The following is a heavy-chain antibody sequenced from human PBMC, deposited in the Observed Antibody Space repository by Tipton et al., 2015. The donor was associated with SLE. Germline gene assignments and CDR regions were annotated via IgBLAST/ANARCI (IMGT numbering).Heavy chain of an antibody. D-gene: IGHD3-10*01. CDR3: ATTLAEGSWFDP. J-gene: IGHJ5*02. V-gene: IGHV4-59*08. Sequence: LRLSCTVSGGSISDYYWSWIRQTPGKGLEWIGFIYYSGSTNYSPSFRSRVTISVDMSKNQFSLKLTSVTAADTAVYYCATTLAEGSWFDPWGQGTLVTVSS. CDR1: GGSISDYY. CDR2: IYYSGST.